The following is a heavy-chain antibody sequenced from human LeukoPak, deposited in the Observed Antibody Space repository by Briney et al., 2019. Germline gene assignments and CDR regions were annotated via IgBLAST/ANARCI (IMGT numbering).Heavy chain of an antibody. CDR2: ICYSGST. V-gene: IGHV4-59*01. CDR1: GCSISNYY. CDR3: ATVEGYCTSTSCYRAYFQH. J-gene: IGHJ1*01. Sequence: ETLSLTCTVSGCSISNYYWNWIRQPPGKGLEWIGSICYSGSTTYNPAPKKRVSISVDTSKNQFSLKLSSVTAADTAVYYCATVEGYCTSTSCYRAYFQHWGQGTLVTVSS. D-gene: IGHD2-2*02.